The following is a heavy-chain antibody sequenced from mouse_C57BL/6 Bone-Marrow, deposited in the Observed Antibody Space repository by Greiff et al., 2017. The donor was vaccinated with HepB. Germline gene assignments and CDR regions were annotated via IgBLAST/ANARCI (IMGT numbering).Heavy chain of an antibody. J-gene: IGHJ3*01. D-gene: IGHD1-1*01. CDR3: ARAITTVVATSGAY. V-gene: IGHV1-19*01. CDR1: GYTFTDYY. CDR2: INPYNGGT. Sequence: EVKLQESGPVLVKPGASVKMSCKASGYTFTDYYMNWVKQSHGKSLEWIGVINPYNGGTSYNQKFKGKATLTVDKSSSTAYMELNSLTSEDSAVYYCARAITTVVATSGAYWGQGTLVTVSA.